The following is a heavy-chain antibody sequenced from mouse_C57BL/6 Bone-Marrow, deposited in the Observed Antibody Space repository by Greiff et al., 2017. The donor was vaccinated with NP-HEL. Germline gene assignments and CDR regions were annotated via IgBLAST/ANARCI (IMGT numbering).Heavy chain of an antibody. Sequence: EVQLQESGPGLVKPSQSLSLTCSVTGYSITSGYYWNWIRQFPGNKLEWMGYISYDGSNNYNPSLKNRISITRDTSKNQFFLKLNSVTTEDTATYYCARLLVDVWGTGTTVTVSS. D-gene: IGHD1-1*01. CDR3: ARLLVDV. V-gene: IGHV3-6*01. CDR1: GYSITSGYY. J-gene: IGHJ1*03. CDR2: ISYDGSN.